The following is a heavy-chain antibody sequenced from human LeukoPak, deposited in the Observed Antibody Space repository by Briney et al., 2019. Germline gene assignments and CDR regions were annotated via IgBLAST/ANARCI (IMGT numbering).Heavy chain of an antibody. V-gene: IGHV3-48*03. J-gene: IGHJ4*02. Sequence: PSGSLRLSCIASGCSFSSHEVNWVRQAPGKGLEWVSYISSGGGSIYYADPVKGRFTISRDNAKYLLYLQMNSPRAEDTGVYYCARISTNTWYNFDYWGQGTLVTVSS. CDR2: ISSGGGSI. CDR1: GCSFSSHE. CDR3: ARISTNTWYNFDY. D-gene: IGHD2-2*01.